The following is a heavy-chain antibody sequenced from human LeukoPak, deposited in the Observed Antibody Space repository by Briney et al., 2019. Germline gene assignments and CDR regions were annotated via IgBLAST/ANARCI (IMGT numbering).Heavy chain of an antibody. CDR2: LSPSGAYT. J-gene: IGHJ4*02. CDR3: ANSRGYSGYEAYDY. Sequence: PGGSLRLSCAASGITFRNFAMRWVRQAPGKGLEWVSALSPSGAYTYYADSVKGRFTISRDNSRNTLFLEMSSLRAEDTAVYYCANSRGYSGYEAYDYWGQGTLVTVSS. CDR1: GITFRNFA. D-gene: IGHD5-12*01. V-gene: IGHV3-23*01.